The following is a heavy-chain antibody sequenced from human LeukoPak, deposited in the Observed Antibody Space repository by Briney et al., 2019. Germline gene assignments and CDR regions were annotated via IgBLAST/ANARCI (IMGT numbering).Heavy chain of an antibody. CDR2: IHSSGRTI. J-gene: IGHJ4*02. V-gene: IGHV3-48*01. Sequence: GGSLRLSCAASGFTFSTYSMNWVRQAPGKGLEWVSYIHSSGRTIYYADSVKGRFTISRDNAKNSLYLQMNSLRAEDTAVYYCVRDPEALNYWGQGTQVTVSS. CDR3: VRDPEALNY. CDR1: GFTFSTYS.